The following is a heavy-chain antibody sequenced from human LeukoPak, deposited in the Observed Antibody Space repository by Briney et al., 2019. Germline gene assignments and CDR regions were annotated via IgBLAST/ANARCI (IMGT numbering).Heavy chain of an antibody. CDR3: ARDPLTRYDFWSGYSWFDP. CDR1: GDTFSSYA. J-gene: IGHJ5*02. CDR2: IIPIFGTA. V-gene: IGHV1-69*13. Sequence: SVKVSCKASGDTFSSYAISWVRQAPGQGLEWMGGIIPIFGTANYAQKFQGRVTITADESTSTPYMELSSLRSEDTAVYYCARDPLTRYDFWSGYSWFDPWGQGTLVTVSS. D-gene: IGHD3-3*01.